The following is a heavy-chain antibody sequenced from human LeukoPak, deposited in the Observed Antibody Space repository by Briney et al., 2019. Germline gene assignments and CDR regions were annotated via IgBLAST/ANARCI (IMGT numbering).Heavy chain of an antibody. D-gene: IGHD3-10*01. V-gene: IGHV3-30*18. Sequence: GGSLRLSCAASGFTLSTCGMHWVRQAPGKGLEWVAVISYDGSDKFYADSVKGRFTISRDNSKNTLYLQMNSLRAEDTAVYYCAKDYNYGYGYYFDYWGQGTLVTVSS. CDR3: AKDYNYGYGYYFDY. CDR2: ISYDGSDK. CDR1: GFTLSTCG. J-gene: IGHJ4*02.